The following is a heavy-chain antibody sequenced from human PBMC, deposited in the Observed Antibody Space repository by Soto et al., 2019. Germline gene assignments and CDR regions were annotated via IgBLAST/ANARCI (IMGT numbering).Heavy chain of an antibody. D-gene: IGHD1-26*01. V-gene: IGHV4-59*01. CDR1: GGSISSYY. CDR3: ARARYSRRYNWFAP. CDR2: IYYSGST. Sequence: PSETLSLTCTVSGGSISSYYWSWIRQPPGKGLEWIGYIYYSGSTNYNPSLKSRVTISVDTSKNQFSLKLSSVTAADTAVYYCARARYSRRYNWFAPWGQGTLVTVSS. J-gene: IGHJ5*02.